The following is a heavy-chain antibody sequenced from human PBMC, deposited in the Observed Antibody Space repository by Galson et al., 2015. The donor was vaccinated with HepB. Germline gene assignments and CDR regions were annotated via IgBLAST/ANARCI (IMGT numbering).Heavy chain of an antibody. J-gene: IGHJ5*02. Sequence: SVKVSCKASGYTFSDYGISWVRQAPGQGLEWMGWISVSNGNTNYAQKLQGRVTMTTDTSTSTAYMELRSLSSDDTATYYCARDRGYSTTWGQGTLVTVSS. V-gene: IGHV1-18*01. CDR3: ARDRGYSTT. CDR1: GYTFSDYG. D-gene: IGHD6-13*01. CDR2: ISVSNGNT.